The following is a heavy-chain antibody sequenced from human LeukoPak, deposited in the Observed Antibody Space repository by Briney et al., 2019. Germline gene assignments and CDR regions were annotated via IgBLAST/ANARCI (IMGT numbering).Heavy chain of an antibody. Sequence: GASVKVTCKASGYTFTSYDINWVRQATGQGLAWMGWMNPNSGNTGYAQKFQGRVTMTRNTSISTAYMELSSLRSEDTAVYYCARGMVVRGVTTWGQGTLVTVSS. CDR3: ARGMVVRGVTT. J-gene: IGHJ5*02. CDR2: MNPNSGNT. V-gene: IGHV1-8*01. CDR1: GYTFTSYD. D-gene: IGHD3-10*01.